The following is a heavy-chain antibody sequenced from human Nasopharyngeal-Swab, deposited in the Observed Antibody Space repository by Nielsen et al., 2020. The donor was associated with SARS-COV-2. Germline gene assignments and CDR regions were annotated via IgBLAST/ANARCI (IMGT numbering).Heavy chain of an antibody. D-gene: IGHD1-1*01. V-gene: IGHV3-9*01. J-gene: IGHJ4*02. CDR3: ATGDRASDY. CDR2: ISWNSGSI. CDR1: GFTFDDYA. Sequence: GGSLRLSCAASGFTFDDYAMHWVRQAPGKGLEWVPGISWNSGSIGYADSVKGRFTISRDNAKNSLYLQMNSLRAEDTAVYYCATGDRASDYWGQGTLVTVSS.